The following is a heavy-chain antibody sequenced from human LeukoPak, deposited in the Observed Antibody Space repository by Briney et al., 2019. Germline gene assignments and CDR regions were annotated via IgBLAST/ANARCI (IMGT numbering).Heavy chain of an antibody. V-gene: IGHV1-69*13. CDR2: IIPIFGTA. J-gene: IGHJ4*02. CDR3: ARGGMIAAAAGY. D-gene: IGHD6-13*01. CDR1: GGTFSSYA. Sequence: SVKVSCKASGGTFSSYAISWVRQAPGQGLEWMGGIIPIFGTANYAQKFQGRVTITADESTSTAYMELSSLRSEDTAVYYCARGGMIAAAAGYWGQGTLVTVSS.